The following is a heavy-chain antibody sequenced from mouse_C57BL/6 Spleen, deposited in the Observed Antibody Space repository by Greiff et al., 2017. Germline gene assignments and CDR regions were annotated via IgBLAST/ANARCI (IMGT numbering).Heavy chain of an antibody. CDR1: GFSLTSYG. V-gene: IGHV2-5*01. CDR2: IWRGGST. Sequence: VQGVESGPGLVQPSQSLSITCTVSGFSLTSYGVHWVRQSPGKGLEWLGVIWRGGSTDYNAAFMSRLSITKDNSKSQVFFKMNSLQADDTAIYYCAKKVYYDYDEAMDYWGQGTSVTVSS. J-gene: IGHJ4*01. D-gene: IGHD2-4*01. CDR3: AKKVYYDYDEAMDY.